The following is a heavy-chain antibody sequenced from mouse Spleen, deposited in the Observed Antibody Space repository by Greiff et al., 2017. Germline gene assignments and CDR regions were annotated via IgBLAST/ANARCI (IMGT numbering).Heavy chain of an antibody. CDR2: INPSSGYT. Sequence: VHLVESGAELARPGASVKMSCKASGYTFTSYTMHWVKQRPGQGLEWIGYINPSSGYTKYNQKFKDKATLTADKSSSTAYMQLSSLTSEDSAVYYCARAYYDGSYGWYFDYWGQGTTLTVSS. J-gene: IGHJ2*01. D-gene: IGHD1-1*01. CDR1: GYTFTSYT. CDR3: ARAYYDGSYGWYFDY. V-gene: IGHV1-4*01.